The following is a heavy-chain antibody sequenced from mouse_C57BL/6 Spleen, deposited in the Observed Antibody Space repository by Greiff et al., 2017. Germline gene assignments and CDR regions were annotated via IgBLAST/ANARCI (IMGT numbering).Heavy chain of an antibody. CDR2: IDPETGGT. CDR3: TRKGHYYGSTYFDY. CDR1: GYTFTDYE. D-gene: IGHD1-1*01. Sequence: VQGVESGAELVRPGASVTLSCKASGYTFTDYEMHWVKQTPVHGLEWIGAIDPETGGTAYNQKFKGKAILTADKSSSTAYMELRSLTSEDSAVYYCTRKGHYYGSTYFDYWGQGTTLTVSS. J-gene: IGHJ2*01. V-gene: IGHV1-15*01.